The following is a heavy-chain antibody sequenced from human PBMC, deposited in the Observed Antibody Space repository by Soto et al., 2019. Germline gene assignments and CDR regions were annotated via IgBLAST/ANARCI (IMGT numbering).Heavy chain of an antibody. CDR1: GGSISSGGYY. D-gene: IGHD2-2*01. J-gene: IGHJ3*02. CDR2: IYYSGST. V-gene: IGHV4-31*03. CDR3: ASDCSSTSCYGAFDI. Sequence: SETLSLTCTVSGGSISSGGYYWSWIRQHPGKGLEWIGYIYYSGSTYYNPSLKSRVTISVDTSKNQFSLKLSSVTAADTAVYYCASDCSSTSCYGAFDIWGQGTMVNVSS.